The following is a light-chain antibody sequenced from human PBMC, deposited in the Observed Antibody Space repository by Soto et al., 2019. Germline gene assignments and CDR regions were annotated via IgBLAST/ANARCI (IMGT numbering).Light chain of an antibody. V-gene: IGKV1-5*03. CDR3: QQYNSHSWT. J-gene: IGKJ1*01. CDR1: QSSNW. CDR2: KAS. Sequence: DIQMTQSPSTLSASVGDSVTITCRASQSSNWWAWYQQKPGKAPKFLIYKASNFESGVPSRCSGSGSGTEFTLTISSLQHDDFATYYCQQYNSHSWTFGQGTKVEIK.